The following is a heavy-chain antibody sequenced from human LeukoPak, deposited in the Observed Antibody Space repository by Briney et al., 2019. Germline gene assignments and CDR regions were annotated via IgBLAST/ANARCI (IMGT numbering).Heavy chain of an antibody. CDR2: INPSGGST. J-gene: IGHJ3*02. CDR3: ARDYYYDSSGYYYSFHDASDI. CDR1: GYTFTSYY. Sequence: ASVKVSCKASGYTFTSYYMHWVRQAPGQGLEWMGIINPSGGSTSYAQKFQGRVTMTRDTSTSTVYMELSSLRSEDTAVYYCARDYYYDSSGYYYSFHDASDIWGQGTMVTVSS. V-gene: IGHV1-46*01. D-gene: IGHD3-22*01.